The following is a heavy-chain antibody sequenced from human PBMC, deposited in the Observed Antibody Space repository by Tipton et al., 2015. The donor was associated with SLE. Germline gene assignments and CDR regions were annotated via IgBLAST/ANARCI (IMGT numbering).Heavy chain of an antibody. CDR2: INTNTANP. CDR3: ARPSRQGRSLPDD. J-gene: IGHJ4*02. V-gene: IGHV7-4-1*02. CDR1: GYSFTSYA. Sequence: QSGAEVKKPGASVKVSCKASGYSFTSYAMNWVRQAPGQGLEWMGWINTNTANPTYAQGFTGRFVFSLDTSVSTAYLQINSLKAGDTAVYYCARPSRQGRSLPDDWGQGTLVTVSS. D-gene: IGHD2-2*01.